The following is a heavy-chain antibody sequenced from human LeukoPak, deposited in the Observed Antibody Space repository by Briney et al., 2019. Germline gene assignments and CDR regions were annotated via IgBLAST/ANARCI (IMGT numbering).Heavy chain of an antibody. V-gene: IGHV1-18*01. J-gene: IGHJ4*02. D-gene: IGHD3-16*02. Sequence: ASVKVSCKASGYTFTSYGISWVRQAPGQGLEWMGWISAYNGNTNHAQNLRGRVTMTTDTSTNTAYMELRSLRSDDTAVYYCARGGSLYRIDYWGQGTLVTVSS. CDR1: GYTFTSYG. CDR3: ARGGSLYRIDY. CDR2: ISAYNGNT.